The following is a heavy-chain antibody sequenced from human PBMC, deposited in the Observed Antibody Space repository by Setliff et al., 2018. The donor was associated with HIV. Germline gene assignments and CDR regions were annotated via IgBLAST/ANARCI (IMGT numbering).Heavy chain of an antibody. J-gene: IGHJ6*03. V-gene: IGHV3-30*02. Sequence: GGSLRLSCVVSGFIFEIHAMHWVRRVPGKGMEWLTLLRQDVNKDYYGDSVKGRFTITGDNSKKTLYLYVNNLISEDTAVSYCAKDAGYGSGESCYFYMDVWGKGTTDTVSS. CDR2: LRQDVNKD. CDR3: AKDAGYGSGESCYFYMDV. D-gene: IGHD2-8*02. CDR1: GFIFEIHA.